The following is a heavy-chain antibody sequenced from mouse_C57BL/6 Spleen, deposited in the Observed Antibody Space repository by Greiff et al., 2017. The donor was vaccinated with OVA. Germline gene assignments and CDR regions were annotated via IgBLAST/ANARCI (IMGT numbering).Heavy chain of an antibody. D-gene: IGHD2-4*01. CDR2: ISSGGSYT. Sequence: EVQRVESGGDLVKPGGSLKLSCAASGFTFSSYGMSWVRQTPDKRLEWVATISSGGSYTYYPDSVKGRFTISRDNAKNTLYLQMSSLKSEDTAMYYCASRIYYDYYDYDAMDYWGQGTSVTVSS. CDR1: GFTFSSYG. CDR3: ASRIYYDYYDYDAMDY. J-gene: IGHJ4*01. V-gene: IGHV5-6*01.